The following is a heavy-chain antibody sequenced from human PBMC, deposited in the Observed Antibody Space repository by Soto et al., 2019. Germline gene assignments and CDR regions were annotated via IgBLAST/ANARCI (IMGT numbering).Heavy chain of an antibody. CDR2: ISYDGSNE. Sequence: QVQLVESGGGVVQPGRSLRLSCAASGFTFSNFPIHWVRQAPGKGLEWGTVISYDGSNEYYADSVKGRFTISRDNSKNTRYLQMNSLRPEESGLYFCARGGLGSGWYHFDSWGQGTLVTVSS. CDR1: GFTFSNFP. V-gene: IGHV3-30-3*01. CDR3: ARGGLGSGWYHFDS. D-gene: IGHD6-19*01. J-gene: IGHJ4*02.